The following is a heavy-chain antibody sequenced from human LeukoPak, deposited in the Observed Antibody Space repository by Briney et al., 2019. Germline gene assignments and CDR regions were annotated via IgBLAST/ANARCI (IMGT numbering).Heavy chain of an antibody. Sequence: ASVKVSCKASGDTFTSYGRSWVRQAPGQGLEWMGWISAYNGNTNYAQKLQGRVTMTAETEKNRAYIELRSLRSDDTAVYYCASVLGDTAMGYWGQGTLVTVSS. CDR1: GDTFTSYG. D-gene: IGHD5-18*01. V-gene: IGHV1-18*01. CDR2: ISAYNGNT. J-gene: IGHJ4*02. CDR3: ASVLGDTAMGY.